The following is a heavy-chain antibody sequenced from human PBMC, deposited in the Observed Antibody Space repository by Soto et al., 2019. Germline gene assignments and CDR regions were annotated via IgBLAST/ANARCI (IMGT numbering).Heavy chain of an antibody. CDR2: IFYSGST. V-gene: IGHV4-39*01. CDR1: GGSISSSTYF. CDR3: ARHLGEGYFDY. Sequence: SETLSLTCTVPGGSISSSTYFWGWVRQPPGKGLEWIGSIFYSGSTYYNPSLKSRVTISVDTSKNHFSLKLNSVTAADTAVFYCARHLGEGYFDYWGQGTLVTVSS. J-gene: IGHJ4*02.